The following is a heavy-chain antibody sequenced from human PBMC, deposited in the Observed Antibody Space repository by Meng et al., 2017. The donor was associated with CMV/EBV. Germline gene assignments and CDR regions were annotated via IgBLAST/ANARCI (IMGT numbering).Heavy chain of an antibody. V-gene: IGHV4-34*01. CDR1: GGSFSGYY. J-gene: IGHJ4*02. Sequence: SETLSLTCAVYGGSFSGYYWSWIRQPPGKGLEWIGEINHSGSTNYNPSLKSRVTISVDTSKNQFSLKLSSVTAADTAVYYCARGFRRTIFGVVINSLFDYWGQGTLVTV. CDR2: INHSGST. D-gene: IGHD3-3*01. CDR3: ARGFRRTIFGVVINSLFDY.